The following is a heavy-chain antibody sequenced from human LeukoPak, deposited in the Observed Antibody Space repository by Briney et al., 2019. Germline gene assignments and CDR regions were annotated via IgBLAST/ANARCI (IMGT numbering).Heavy chain of an antibody. CDR2: IGGSGDLT. V-gene: IGHV3-23*01. CDR3: GKDRPYDYGDSTASFDH. Sequence: GGSLRLSCAASGFTFSNAWMSWVRQVPGKGLEWVSTIGGSGDLTYYADSVKGRFTISRDNSKTTLYLQMNSLRAEDTAIYYCGKDRPYDYGDSTASFDHWGQGTLVTVSS. J-gene: IGHJ4*02. D-gene: IGHD4-17*01. CDR1: GFTFSNAW.